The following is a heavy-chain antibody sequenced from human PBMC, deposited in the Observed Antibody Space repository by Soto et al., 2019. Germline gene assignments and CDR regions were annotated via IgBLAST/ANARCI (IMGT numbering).Heavy chain of an antibody. CDR2: ISNDGSQT. CDR3: ARDPYFDYMYGTPDY. J-gene: IGHJ4*02. Sequence: VQLAESGGDVVQPGRSLRLSCAASGFIFSSFALHWVRQTPDKGLAWVAFISNDGSQTYYADSVKGRFTISRDNSNNSLTLQLDRLRPEDTARYYCARDPYFDYMYGTPDYWGQGTLVAVSS. V-gene: IGHV3-30-3*01. D-gene: IGHD3-16*01. CDR1: GFIFSSFA.